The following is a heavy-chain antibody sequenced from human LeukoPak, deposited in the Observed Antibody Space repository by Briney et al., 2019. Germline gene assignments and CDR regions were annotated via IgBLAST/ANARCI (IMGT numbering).Heavy chain of an antibody. D-gene: IGHD3-22*01. Sequence: PGGSLRLSCAASGFTFSSYGMHWVRQAPGKGLEWVAVIWYDGSNKYYADSVKGRFTISRDNSKNTMYLQMNSLRAEDTAVYYCARGRTDSSVYYFDYWGQGTLVTVSS. V-gene: IGHV3-33*08. CDR3: ARGRTDSSVYYFDY. J-gene: IGHJ4*02. CDR2: IWYDGSNK. CDR1: GFTFSSYG.